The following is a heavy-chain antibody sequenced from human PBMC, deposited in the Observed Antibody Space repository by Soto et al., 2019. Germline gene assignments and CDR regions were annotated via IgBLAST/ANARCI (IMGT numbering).Heavy chain of an antibody. CDR2: ISSSSSTI. J-gene: IGHJ6*03. V-gene: IGHV3-48*01. Sequence: EVQLEESGGGLVQPGGSLRLSCAASGFTFSSYSMNWVRQAPGKGLEWVSYISSSSSTIYYADSVKGRFTISRDNAKNSLNLQMNSLRAEDTAVYYCARDGKTPSRAYYYYYYMDVWGKGTTVTVSS. CDR1: GFTFSSYS. D-gene: IGHD1-26*01. CDR3: ARDGKTPSRAYYYYYYMDV.